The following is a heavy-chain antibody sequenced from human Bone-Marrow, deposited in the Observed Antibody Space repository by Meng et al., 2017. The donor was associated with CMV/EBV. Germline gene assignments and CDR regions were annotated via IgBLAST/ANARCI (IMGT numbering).Heavy chain of an antibody. CDR3: ARGLVDYYGSGSYYRRSKWFDP. J-gene: IGHJ5*02. Sequence: YYWGWTRQAPGKGVEWSEEIKQSGSTNYNPALKRRVTMTVDTSKNQLSLKLSSVNAGDTDVYYCARGLVDYYGSGSYYRRSKWFDPWGQGTLVTVSS. D-gene: IGHD3-10*01. V-gene: IGHV4-34*01. CDR2: IKQSGST. CDR1: YY.